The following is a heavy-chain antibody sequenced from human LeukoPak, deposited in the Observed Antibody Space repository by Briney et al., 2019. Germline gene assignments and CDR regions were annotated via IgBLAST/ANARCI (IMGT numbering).Heavy chain of an antibody. CDR1: GYTLTELS. J-gene: IGHJ4*02. Sequence: ASVKVSCKVSGYTLTELSMHWVRQAPGKGLEWMGGFDPEDGETIYAQKFQGRVTMTEDTSTDTAYMELSSLRSEDTAVYYCAKFEGSFRDLDYWGQGTLVTVSS. D-gene: IGHD3-10*01. CDR3: AKFEGSFRDLDY. V-gene: IGHV1-24*01. CDR2: FDPEDGET.